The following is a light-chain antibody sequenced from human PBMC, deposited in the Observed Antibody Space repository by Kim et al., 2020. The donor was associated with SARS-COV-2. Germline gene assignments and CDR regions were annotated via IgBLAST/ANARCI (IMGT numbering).Light chain of an antibody. V-gene: IGKV3-20*01. CDR2: DAS. Sequence: APGGRATLSCRAGRSGRSSYLAWYQRKPGQGHRLLIYDASSRATGIPARFSGSGSGTDFTLTISSLEPEDFAVYYCQQYDTVPLTFGGGTKVEIK. CDR1: RSGRSSY. CDR3: QQYDTVPLT. J-gene: IGKJ4*01.